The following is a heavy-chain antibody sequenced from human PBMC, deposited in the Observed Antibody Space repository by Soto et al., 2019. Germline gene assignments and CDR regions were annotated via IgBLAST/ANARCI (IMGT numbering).Heavy chain of an antibody. CDR3: ARGGRGSGLYFLYYFDL. V-gene: IGHV4-59*01. J-gene: IGHJ4*02. D-gene: IGHD6-19*01. CDR2: IYHTGST. CDR1: AGSLSNYY. Sequence: SETLSLTCSVSAGSLSNYYWTWIRQSPGKGLEWIGEIYHTGSTKYNPSLKSRVAISVDMSKNQFSLTLNSVTPADTAVYYCARGGRGSGLYFLYYFDLWGQGTLVTVSP.